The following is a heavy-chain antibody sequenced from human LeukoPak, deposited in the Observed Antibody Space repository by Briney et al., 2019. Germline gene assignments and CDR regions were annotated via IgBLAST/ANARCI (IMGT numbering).Heavy chain of an antibody. Sequence: GRSLRLSCAASGFTFSSYGMHWVRQAPGKGLEWVAVISYDGSNKYYADSVKGRFTISRDNSKNTLYLQMNSLRAEDTAVYYCARDSYGSGVFAFDIWGQGTMVTVSS. V-gene: IGHV3-30*03. CDR1: GFTFSSYG. D-gene: IGHD3-10*01. CDR2: ISYDGSNK. J-gene: IGHJ3*02. CDR3: ARDSYGSGVFAFDI.